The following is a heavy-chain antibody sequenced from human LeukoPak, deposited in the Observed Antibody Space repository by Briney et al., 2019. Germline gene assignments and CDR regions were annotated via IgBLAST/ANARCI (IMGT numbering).Heavy chain of an antibody. CDR3: ARGPEMVRGVITDY. D-gene: IGHD3-10*01. CDR2: INAGNGNT. CDR1: GYTFTSYA. Sequence: ASVKVSCKASGYTFTSYAMHWVRQAPGQRLEWMGWINAGNGNTKYSQKFQGRVTITRDTSASTAYMELSSLRSEDTAVYYCARGPEMVRGVITDYWGQGTLVTVSS. V-gene: IGHV1-3*01. J-gene: IGHJ4*02.